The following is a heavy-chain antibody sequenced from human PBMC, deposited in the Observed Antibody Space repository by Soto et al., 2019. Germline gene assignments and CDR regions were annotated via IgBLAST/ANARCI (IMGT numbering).Heavy chain of an antibody. V-gene: IGHV3-53*04. CDR2: IYSGGST. D-gene: IGHD2-8*02. CDR1: GFTVSSNY. CDR3: ARVTGGWPNWYFDL. J-gene: IGHJ2*01. Sequence: EVQLVESGGGLVQPGGSLRLSCAASGFTVSSNYMSWVRQAPGKGLEWVSVIYSGGSTYYADSVKGRFTISRHNSKNTLYLQMNSLRAEDTAVYYCARVTGGWPNWYFDLWGRGTLVTVSS.